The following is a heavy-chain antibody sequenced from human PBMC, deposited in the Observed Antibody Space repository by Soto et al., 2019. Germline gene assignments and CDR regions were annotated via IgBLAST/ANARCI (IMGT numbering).Heavy chain of an antibody. V-gene: IGHV1-69*05. CDR1: GGTFSSYA. D-gene: IGHD3-22*01. CDR3: ASGSYYYDSSGYYSYAFDI. Sequence: AVKVSCKASGGTFSSYAISWVRQAPGQGLEWMGGIIPIFGTANYAQKFQGRVTITTDESTSTAYMELSSLRSEDTAVYYCASGSYYYDSSGYYSYAFDIWGQGTMVTVSS. J-gene: IGHJ3*02. CDR2: IIPIFGTA.